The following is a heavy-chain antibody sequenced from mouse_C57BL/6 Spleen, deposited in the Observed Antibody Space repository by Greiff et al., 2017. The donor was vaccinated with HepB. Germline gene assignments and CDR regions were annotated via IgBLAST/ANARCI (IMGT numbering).Heavy chain of an antibody. J-gene: IGHJ2*01. D-gene: IGHD2-3*01. Sequence: VHVKQSGPGLAKPSQTLSLTCSVTGYSITSDYWNWIRKFPGNKLEYMGYISYSGSTYYNPSLKSRISITRDTSKNQYYLQLNSVTTEDTATYYCARLVYDGYPFDYWGQGTTLTVSS. CDR2: ISYSGST. CDR1: GYSITSDY. CDR3: ARLVYDGYPFDY. V-gene: IGHV3-8*01.